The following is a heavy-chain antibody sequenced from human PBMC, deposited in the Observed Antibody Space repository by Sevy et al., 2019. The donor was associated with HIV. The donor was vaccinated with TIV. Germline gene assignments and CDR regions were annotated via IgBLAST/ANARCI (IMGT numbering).Heavy chain of an antibody. CDR2: ISGSGGST. D-gene: IGHD6-13*01. CDR1: GFTFSSYA. J-gene: IGHJ4*02. CDR3: ANRKGRTQSRSIAAAADFDY. V-gene: IGHV3-23*01. Sequence: GGSLRLSCAASGFTFSSYAMSWVRQAPGKGLEWVSAISGSGGSTYYADSVKGRFTSSRDNSKNTLYLKMNSLRAEDTAVYYCANRKGRTQSRSIAAAADFDYWGQGTLVTVSS.